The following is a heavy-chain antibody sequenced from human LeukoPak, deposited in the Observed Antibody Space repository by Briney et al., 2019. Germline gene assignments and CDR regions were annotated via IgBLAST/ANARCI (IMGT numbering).Heavy chain of an antibody. Sequence: PSETLSLTCTVSGGSISSYYWSWIRQPPGKGLEWIGYIYYSGSTNYNPSLKSRVTISVDTSKNQFSLKLSSVTAADTAVYYCARSHQLLSPLGAFDIWGQGTMVTVSS. CDR1: GGSISSYY. J-gene: IGHJ3*02. CDR3: ARSHQLLSPLGAFDI. CDR2: IYYSGST. V-gene: IGHV4-59*01. D-gene: IGHD2-2*01.